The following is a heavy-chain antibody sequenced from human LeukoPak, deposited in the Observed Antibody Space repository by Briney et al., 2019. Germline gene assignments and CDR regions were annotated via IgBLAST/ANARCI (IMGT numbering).Heavy chain of an antibody. Sequence: SETLSLTCTVSGGSTSSDYWSWIRQSPGKGLEWVGYVYNSGDTGKNPSLKSRVTILLDTSKNQFSLKLSSVTAADTAVYYCARFADILTGYYSIDDYFDYWGQGTLVTVSS. J-gene: IGHJ4*02. D-gene: IGHD3-9*01. V-gene: IGHV4-59*12. CDR3: ARFADILTGYYSIDDYFDY. CDR2: VYNSGDT. CDR1: GGSTSSDY.